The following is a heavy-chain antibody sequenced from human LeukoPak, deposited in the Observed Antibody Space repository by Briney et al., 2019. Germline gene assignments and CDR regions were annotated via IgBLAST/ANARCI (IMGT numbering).Heavy chain of an antibody. D-gene: IGHD3-22*01. Sequence: SETLSLTCSVSGASINSYYWSWIRQPPGKGLEWIGNIYYNRTTSYHPSLKSRVTISVDTSKNQFSLKLSSVTAADTAVYYCARLAHSSGYYDYWGQGTLVTVSS. V-gene: IGHV4-59*08. CDR1: GASINSYY. CDR3: ARLAHSSGYYDY. J-gene: IGHJ4*02. CDR2: IYYNRTT.